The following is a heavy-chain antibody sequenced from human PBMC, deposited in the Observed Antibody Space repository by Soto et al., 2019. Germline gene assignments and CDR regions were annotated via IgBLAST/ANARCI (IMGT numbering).Heavy chain of an antibody. CDR2: IYYSGST. D-gene: IGHD6-13*01. V-gene: IGHV4-39*01. CDR3: VRHVGSWIAAAGTGYFDY. CDR1: GGSISSSSYY. Sequence: SETLSLTCTVSGGSISSSSYYWGWIRQPPGKGLEWIGSIYYSGSTYYNPSLKSRVTISVDTSKNQFSLKLSSVTAADTAVYYCVRHVGSWIAAAGTGYFDYWGQGTLVTVSS. J-gene: IGHJ4*02.